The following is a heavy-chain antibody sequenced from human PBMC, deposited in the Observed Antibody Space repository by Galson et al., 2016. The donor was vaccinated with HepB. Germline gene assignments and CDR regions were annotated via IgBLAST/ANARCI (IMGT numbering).Heavy chain of an antibody. CDR1: GYPFTTNT. Sequence: SVKVSCKASGYPFTTNTLNWVRQAPGQGLEWMGWINTNTGNPTYAQGFTGRFVFSLDTSFNTAYLQISSLKAEDTAVYYCARNFTDLYCSSTGCQGGYKYSAMDVWGQGTTVTVSS. CDR3: ARNFTDLYCSSTGCQGGYKYSAMDV. D-gene: IGHD2-2*01. V-gene: IGHV7-4-1*02. J-gene: IGHJ6*02. CDR2: INTNTGNP.